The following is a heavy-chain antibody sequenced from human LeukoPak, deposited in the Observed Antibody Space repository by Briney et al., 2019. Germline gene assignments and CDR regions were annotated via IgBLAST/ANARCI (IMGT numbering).Heavy chain of an antibody. J-gene: IGHJ4*02. V-gene: IGHV3-48*03. D-gene: IGHD3-22*01. Sequence: GGSLRLSCAASGFTLSTYEMNWGRQAPGKGLDWVSYITTSGSTMSYADSVKGRFTISRDNAKNSLYLQMNGLRAEDTAVYYCARRDLYDTTGYLFDYWGQGTLVTVSS. CDR1: GFTLSTYE. CDR2: ITTSGSTM. CDR3: ARRDLYDTTGYLFDY.